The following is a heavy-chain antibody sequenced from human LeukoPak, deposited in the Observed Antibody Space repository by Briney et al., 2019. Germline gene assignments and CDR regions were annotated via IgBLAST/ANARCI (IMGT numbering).Heavy chain of an antibody. J-gene: IGHJ4*02. Sequence: AGGSLRLSCAASGFTFSSYEMNWVRQAPGKGLEWVSYISSSGNTVYYADSVKGRFTISRDNSENTLFLQMNSLRAEDTAVYYCAKDIITTASRGAPLGYWGQGTLVTVSS. V-gene: IGHV3-48*03. CDR1: GFTFSSYE. CDR2: ISSSGNTV. D-gene: IGHD3-10*01. CDR3: AKDIITTASRGAPLGY.